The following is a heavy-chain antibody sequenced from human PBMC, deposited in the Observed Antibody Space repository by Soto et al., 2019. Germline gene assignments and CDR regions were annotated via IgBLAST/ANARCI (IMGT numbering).Heavy chain of an antibody. D-gene: IGHD5-12*01. Sequence: PGESLKISCQGSGYSFTSYWIGWVRQMPGKGLEWKGIIYPGESDTRYSPSFQGQVTISADKSISTAYLQWSSLNASDTAMYYCARHSTWLTLDYWGQGTLVTVSS. CDR1: GYSFTSYW. J-gene: IGHJ4*02. V-gene: IGHV5-51*01. CDR2: IYPGESDT. CDR3: ARHSTWLTLDY.